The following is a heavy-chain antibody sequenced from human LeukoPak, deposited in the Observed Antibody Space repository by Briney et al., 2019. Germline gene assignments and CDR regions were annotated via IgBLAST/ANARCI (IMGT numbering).Heavy chain of an antibody. CDR1: GYSFTSYW. V-gene: IGHV5-51*01. CDR2: IYPGDSDT. Sequence: GSLKISCKGSGYSFTSYWIGWVRQMPGKGLEWMGIIYPGDSDTRYSPSFQGQVTISADKSISTAYLQWSSLKASDTAMYYCARHVRYSSGWYQFDYWGQGTLVTVSS. J-gene: IGHJ4*02. D-gene: IGHD6-19*01. CDR3: ARHVRYSSGWYQFDY.